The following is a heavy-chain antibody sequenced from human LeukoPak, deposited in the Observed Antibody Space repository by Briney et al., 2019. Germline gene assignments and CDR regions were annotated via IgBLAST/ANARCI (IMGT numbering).Heavy chain of an antibody. V-gene: IGHV3-74*01. CDR1: GFTFSSYW. D-gene: IGHD5-18*01. Sequence: GGSLRLSCAASGFTFSSYWMHWVRQAPGKGLVWVSRISSDGSSTSYADSVKGRFTISRDNAKNTLYLQMNSLRAEDTAVYYCARVYSYGLSDYWGQGTLVTVSS. CDR2: ISSDGSST. CDR3: ARVYSYGLSDY. J-gene: IGHJ4*02.